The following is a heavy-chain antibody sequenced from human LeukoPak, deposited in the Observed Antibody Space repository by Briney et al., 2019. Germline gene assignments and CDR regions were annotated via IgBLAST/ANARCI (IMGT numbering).Heavy chain of an antibody. D-gene: IGHD4-23*01. CDR2: IYTSGST. J-gene: IGHJ5*02. V-gene: IGHV4-61*02. CDR1: GGSISSDDSY. Sequence: SETLSLTCTVSGGSISSDDSYWSWIRQPAGKGLEWIGRIYTSGSTDYNPSLKSRVTISLDTSKNQFSLKLSSVTAADTAVYYCARVFGGPVSRRFDPWGQGTLVTVPS. CDR3: ARVFGGPVSRRFDP.